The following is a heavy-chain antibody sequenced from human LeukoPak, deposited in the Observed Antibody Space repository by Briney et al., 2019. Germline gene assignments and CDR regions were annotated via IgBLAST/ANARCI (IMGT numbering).Heavy chain of an antibody. CDR2: MNPNSGNT. D-gene: IGHD3-22*01. CDR3: ARSWSSGYYALYDFDY. J-gene: IGHJ4*02. Sequence: AASVKVSCKASGYTFTSYDINWVRQATGQGLEWMGWMNPNSGNTGYAQKFQGRVTMTRNTSISTPYMELSSLRSEDTAVYYCARSWSSGYYALYDFDYWGQGTLVTVSS. V-gene: IGHV1-8*01. CDR1: GYTFTSYD.